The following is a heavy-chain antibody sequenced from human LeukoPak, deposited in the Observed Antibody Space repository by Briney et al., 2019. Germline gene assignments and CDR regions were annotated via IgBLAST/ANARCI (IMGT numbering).Heavy chain of an antibody. J-gene: IGHJ4*02. CDR1: GYSFTSYW. V-gene: IGHV5-51*01. Sequence: GESLKISCKGSGYSFTSYWIGWVRQMPGKGLEWMGMIYPGDFDTRYSPSFEGQVTISADKSISTAYLQWSSLKASDTAMYYCSRLGCCTNGICYSLPYWGQGTLVTVSS. CDR2: IYPGDFDT. D-gene: IGHD2-8*01. CDR3: SRLGCCTNGICYSLPY.